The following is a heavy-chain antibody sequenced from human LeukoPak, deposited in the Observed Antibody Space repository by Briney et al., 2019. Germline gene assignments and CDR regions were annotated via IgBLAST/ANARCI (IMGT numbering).Heavy chain of an antibody. V-gene: IGHV3-74*01. Sequence: GGSLRLSCAASGFTFSTYWMHWVRQAPGKGRVWVSRIKSDGSTNYADSVKGRFTISRDNAKNTVSLQMNSLRPEDTGVYYCARAPSEIGGYYPEYFRHWGQGTLVTVSS. CDR3: ARAPSEIGGYYPEYFRH. CDR2: IKSDGST. CDR1: GFTFSTYW. D-gene: IGHD3-22*01. J-gene: IGHJ1*01.